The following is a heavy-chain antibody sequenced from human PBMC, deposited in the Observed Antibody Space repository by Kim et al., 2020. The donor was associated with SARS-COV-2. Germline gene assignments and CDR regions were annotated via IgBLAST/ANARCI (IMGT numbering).Heavy chain of an antibody. D-gene: IGHD3-3*01. CDR3: ARGGLRFLEWLLDGWFDP. J-gene: IGHJ5*02. CDR1: GGSFSGYY. CDR2: INHSGST. V-gene: IGHV4-34*01. Sequence: SETLSLTCAVYGGSFSGYYWSWIRQPPGKGLEWIGEINHSGSTNYNPSLKSRVTISVDTSKNQFSLKLSSVTAADTAVYYCARGGLRFLEWLLDGWFDPWGQGTLVTVSS.